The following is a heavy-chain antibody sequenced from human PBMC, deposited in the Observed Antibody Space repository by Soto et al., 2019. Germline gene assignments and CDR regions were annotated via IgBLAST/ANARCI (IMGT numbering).Heavy chain of an antibody. J-gene: IGHJ3*01. D-gene: IGHD2-2*01. CDR1: GFSLSADGVG. CDR2: IFWDDDK. CDR3: AHAYGGTSWPNDAFDV. V-gene: IGHV2-5*02. Sequence: QITLKESGPTLVKPTQTLTLTCTFSGFSLSADGVGVGWIRQPPGKALEWLALIFWDDDKRYRPSLKSSLTITKDDSKNQVVLTMTNMDTVHTATYYCAHAYGGTSWPNDAFDVWGQGTVVTVSS.